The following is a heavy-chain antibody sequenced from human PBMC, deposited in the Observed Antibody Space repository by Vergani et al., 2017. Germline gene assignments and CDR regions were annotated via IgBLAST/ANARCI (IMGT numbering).Heavy chain of an antibody. V-gene: IGHV3-30*02. CDR2: IQYDGSDI. J-gene: IGHJ4*02. CDR3: VNGYYYDQSGLASFDY. D-gene: IGHD3-22*01. Sequence: QVQLVESGGGVVQPGGSLRLSCVASGFSVSNSGMHWVRQTPGKGLEWVAFIQYDGSDIFYADFVEGRFTISRDNSKNTLYLQMDSLTAEDTAIYFCVNGYYYDQSGLASFDYWGQGTLVTVSS. CDR1: GFSVSNSG.